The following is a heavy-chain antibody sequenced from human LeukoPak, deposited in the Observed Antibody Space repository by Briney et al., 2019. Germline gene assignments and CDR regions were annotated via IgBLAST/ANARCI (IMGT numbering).Heavy chain of an antibody. CDR3: ARGDYIDY. Sequence: GGSLRLSCAAPGFTLSRASTNWVCLTPGKGLEWIYYIGSRSAPIYYADSVKGRFTISRDNAKNSLYLQMNSLRAEDTAVYYCARGDYIDYWGQGTLVTVSS. CDR1: GFTLSRAS. CDR2: IGSRSAPI. V-gene: IGHV3-21*05. J-gene: IGHJ4*02.